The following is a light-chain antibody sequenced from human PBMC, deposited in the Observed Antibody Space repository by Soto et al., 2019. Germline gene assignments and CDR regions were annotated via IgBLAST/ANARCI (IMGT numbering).Light chain of an antibody. CDR2: GAS. CDR1: QSVSNNY. V-gene: IGKV3-20*01. J-gene: IGKJ1*01. CDR3: QQYGSSGT. Sequence: EILLTRSPCTLSLSPGERATLSCRASQSVSNNYLARYQQKPGHAPSVLIYGASNRATGIPDRLSGSGSGTDFTLTISRLEPEEFAVYYCQQYGSSGTFGQGTKVDIK.